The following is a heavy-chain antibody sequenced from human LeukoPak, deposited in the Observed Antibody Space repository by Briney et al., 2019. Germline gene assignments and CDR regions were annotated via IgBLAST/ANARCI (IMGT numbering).Heavy chain of an antibody. CDR1: GFTFSSYA. Sequence: GGSLRLSCAASGFTFSSYAMSWVRQAPGKGLEWVSAISGSGGSTYYADPVKGRFTLSRDNSKNTLYLQMNSLRAEDTAVYYCAKGGSFRLNFDYWGQGTLVTVSS. D-gene: IGHD2-15*01. J-gene: IGHJ4*02. CDR2: ISGSGGST. V-gene: IGHV3-23*01. CDR3: AKGGSFRLNFDY.